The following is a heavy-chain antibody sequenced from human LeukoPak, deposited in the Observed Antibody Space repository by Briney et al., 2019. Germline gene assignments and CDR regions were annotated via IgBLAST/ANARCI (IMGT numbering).Heavy chain of an antibody. J-gene: IGHJ3*02. D-gene: IGHD4-17*01. CDR3: ASAGDYDAFDI. CDR1: GYTFTSYG. Sequence: ASVKVSCRAPGYTFTSYGISWVRQAPGQGLEWMGWISAYNGNTSYAQKLQGRVTMTTDTSTSTAYMELRSLRSDDTAVYYCASAGDYDAFDIWGQGTMVTVSS. CDR2: ISAYNGNT. V-gene: IGHV1-18*01.